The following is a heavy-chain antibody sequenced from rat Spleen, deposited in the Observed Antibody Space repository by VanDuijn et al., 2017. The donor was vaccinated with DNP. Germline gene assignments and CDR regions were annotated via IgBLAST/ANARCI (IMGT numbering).Heavy chain of an antibody. CDR3: ARDNYVTYGAMDP. CDR2: ISYDGLRT. D-gene: IGHD1-11*01. CDR1: GFTFSDYA. J-gene: IGHJ4*01. Sequence: EVQLVESGGGLIQPGRSLNLSCVASGFTFSDYAMAWVRQAPKGGLEWVATISYDGLRTYYRDSVKGRFTISRDDAKSTLFLQMDSLRSEDTATYYCARDNYVTYGAMDPWGQGISVTVSS. V-gene: IGHV5-17*01.